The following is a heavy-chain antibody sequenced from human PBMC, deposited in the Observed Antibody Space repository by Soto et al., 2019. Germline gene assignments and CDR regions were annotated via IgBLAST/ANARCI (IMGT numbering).Heavy chain of an antibody. V-gene: IGHV4-34*12. Sequence: QFQLVESGGGLVKPGGSLRLSCAASGFNFGDYYMAWIRQPPGKGLEWIGELIHGGSSHFNTSLKSRVSFFMDTSKSQFSMELMSVTVADSAVYYCARSPLSYDYVRQTWRDVGDSFDVWGGGTAVTVSS. J-gene: IGHJ3*01. CDR2: LIHGGSS. CDR3: ARSPLSYDYVRQTWRDVGDSFDV. D-gene: IGHD3-16*01. CDR1: GFNFGDYY.